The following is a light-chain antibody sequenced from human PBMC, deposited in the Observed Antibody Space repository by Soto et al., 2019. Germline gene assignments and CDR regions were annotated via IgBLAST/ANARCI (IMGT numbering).Light chain of an antibody. Sequence: ALTQPASVSGSPGQSITISCTGTSSDVGSYNLVSWYQQHPGKAPKLMIYEGSKRPLGVSNRFSGSKSGNTASLTISGLQAEDEADYYCCSYAGSSTYVFGTGTSHRP. CDR2: EGS. CDR3: CSYAGSSTYV. J-gene: IGLJ1*01. V-gene: IGLV2-23*01. CDR1: SSDVGSYNL.